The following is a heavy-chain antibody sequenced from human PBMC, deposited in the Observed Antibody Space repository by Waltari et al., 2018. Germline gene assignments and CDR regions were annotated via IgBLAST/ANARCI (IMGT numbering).Heavy chain of an antibody. Sequence: QVQLVHSGAEVKTPGSSVTVSCQAAGGSLPPLVPYWGRPAPGQGVEWRGGIIPTFQKVAYAHEFQGRVSITADDYTGTAYMELTSLRFEDTAVYYCAAGTPLRFFVHWGQGTRVTVSS. CDR2: IIPTFQKV. V-gene: IGHV1-69*01. CDR3: AAGTPLRFFVH. CDR1: GGSLPPLV. J-gene: IGHJ4*02.